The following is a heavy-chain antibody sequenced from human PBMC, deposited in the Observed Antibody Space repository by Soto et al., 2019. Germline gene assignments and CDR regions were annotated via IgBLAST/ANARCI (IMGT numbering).Heavy chain of an antibody. Sequence: GGSLRLSCTASGFTFGDYAMSWFRQAPGKGLEWVGFIRSKPYGGTREYAASVKGRFTISRDDSRSIANLQMISLKTEDTAVYYCTRDSYLVYYDSSDYWSVFDIWGQGTMVTVSS. D-gene: IGHD3-22*01. CDR1: GFTFGDYA. CDR2: IRSKPYGGTR. J-gene: IGHJ3*02. V-gene: IGHV3-49*03. CDR3: TRDSYLVYYDSSDYWSVFDI.